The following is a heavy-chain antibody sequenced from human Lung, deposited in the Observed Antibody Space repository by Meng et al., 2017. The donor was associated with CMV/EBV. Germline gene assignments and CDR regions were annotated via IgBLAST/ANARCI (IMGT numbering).Heavy chain of an antibody. CDR3: AKDSTYSS. J-gene: IGHJ5*02. CDR2: IYAGGRSA. Sequence: GGSLRLSCAASGFTFSNYAMSWVRQAPGKGLEWVAVIYAGGRSAYYAESVKGRFTIFRDGSKNTVYLEMNSLRAEDTALYYCAKDSTYSSWVQGTLVNVSS. CDR1: GFTFSNYA. V-gene: IGHV3-23*03. D-gene: IGHD6-13*01.